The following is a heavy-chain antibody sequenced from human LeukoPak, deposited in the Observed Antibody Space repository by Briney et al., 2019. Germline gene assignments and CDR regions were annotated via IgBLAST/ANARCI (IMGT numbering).Heavy chain of an antibody. D-gene: IGHD2-21*02. CDR3: ARDPGGDSPSFGY. CDR2: INPNSGGT. V-gene: IGHV1-2*02. CDR1: GYTFTGYY. Sequence: ASVKVSCKASGYTFTGYYMHWVRQAPGQGLEWMGWINPNSGGTNYAQKFQGRVTMTRDTSISTAYMELSRLRSDDTAVYYCARDPGGDSPSFGYWGQGTLVTVSS. J-gene: IGHJ4*02.